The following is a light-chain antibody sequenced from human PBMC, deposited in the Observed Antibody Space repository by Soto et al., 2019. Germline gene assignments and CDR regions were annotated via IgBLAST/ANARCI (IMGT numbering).Light chain of an antibody. CDR1: SGSIASNY. CDR2: EDN. Sequence: NFMLTQPHSVSESPGKTVTISCTGSSGSIASNYVPWYQQRPGSAPTTVIFEDNQRPSGVPDRFSGSIDSSSNSASLTISGLKTDDESDYYCQSYDSSNVVFGGGTKLTVL. CDR3: QSYDSSNVV. V-gene: IGLV6-57*02. J-gene: IGLJ2*01.